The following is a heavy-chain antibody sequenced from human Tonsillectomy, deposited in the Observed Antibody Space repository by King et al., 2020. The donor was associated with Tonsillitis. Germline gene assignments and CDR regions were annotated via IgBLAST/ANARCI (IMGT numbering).Heavy chain of an antibody. CDR1: GGSISSYY. Sequence: VQLQESGPGLVKPSETLSLTCTVSGGSISSYYWSWIRQPPGKGLEWIGHFYYSGSTNYNPSLTSRVTISVDTSSNQLSLKLSSVTAADTAVYYCARGERHDIHMDFWGQGTTVTVS. D-gene: IGHD3-9*01. V-gene: IGHV4-59*01. CDR2: FYYSGST. J-gene: IGHJ6*02. CDR3: ARGERHDIHMDF.